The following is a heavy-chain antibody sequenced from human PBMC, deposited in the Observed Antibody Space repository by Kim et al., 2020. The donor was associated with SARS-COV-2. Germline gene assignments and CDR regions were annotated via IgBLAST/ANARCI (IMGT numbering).Heavy chain of an antibody. J-gene: IGHJ6*02. D-gene: IGHD2-15*01. CDR1: GGSISSSSYY. Sequence: SETLSLTCTVSGGSISSSSYYWGWIRQPPGKGLEWIGSIYYSGSTYYNPSLKSRVTISVDTSKNQFSLNLSSVTAADTAVYYCARSGGCSGASCPPLVLFHYYGMDVWGQGTTVTVSS. V-gene: IGHV4-39*01. CDR2: IYYSGST. CDR3: ARSGGCSGASCPPLVLFHYYGMDV.